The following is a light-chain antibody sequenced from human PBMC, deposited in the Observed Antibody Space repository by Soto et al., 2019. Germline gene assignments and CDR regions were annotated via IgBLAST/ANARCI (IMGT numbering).Light chain of an antibody. V-gene: IGKV3-20*01. CDR2: GAT. Sequence: EIVLTQSPGTLSLSPGERATLSCRASQSVSSSYLAWYQQKPGQAPRLLIYGATSRATGIPDRFSGSGSGTDFTLTITRLEPEDLAVYYCQTYGSSRTFGQGTKVEIK. CDR1: QSVSSSY. J-gene: IGKJ1*01. CDR3: QTYGSSRT.